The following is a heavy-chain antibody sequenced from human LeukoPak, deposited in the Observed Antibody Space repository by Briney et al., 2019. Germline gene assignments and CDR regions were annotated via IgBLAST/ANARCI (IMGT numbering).Heavy chain of an antibody. V-gene: IGHV4-59*11. CDR2: TYYSGST. CDR3: ARVYYYDSSGYSPYFDY. CDR1: GGSISSHY. J-gene: IGHJ4*02. Sequence: PSETLSLTCTVSGGSISSHYWSWIRQPPGKGLEWIGYTYYSGSTNYNPSLKSRVTISVDTSKNQFSLKLSSVTAADTAVYYCARVYYYDSSGYSPYFDYWGQGTLVTVSS. D-gene: IGHD3-22*01.